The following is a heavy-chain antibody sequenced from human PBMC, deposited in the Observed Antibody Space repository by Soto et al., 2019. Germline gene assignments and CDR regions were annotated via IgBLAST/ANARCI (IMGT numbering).Heavy chain of an antibody. D-gene: IGHD1-1*01. Sequence: GGSLRLSCAASGFTFSDHYMSWIRQAPGKGLEWIGYSSNSGSFTRYADSVKGRFSISRDNAKNSLYLQINSLRGDDTAIYYCVRSGDNYNLLDYWGQGTPVTSPQ. J-gene: IGHJ4*02. V-gene: IGHV3-11*06. CDR1: GFTFSDHY. CDR3: VRSGDNYNLLDY. CDR2: SSNSGSFT.